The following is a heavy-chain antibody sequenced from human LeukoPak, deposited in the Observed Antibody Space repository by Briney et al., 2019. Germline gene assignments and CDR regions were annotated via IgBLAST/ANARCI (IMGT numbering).Heavy chain of an antibody. CDR1: GYTFTSYD. V-gene: IGHV1-8*01. Sequence: ASVKVSCKASGYTFTSYDINWVRQATGQGLEWMGWMNPNSGNTGYAQKFQGRVTMTRNTSISTAYMGLSSLRSEDTAVYYCARGLARTSMVTRGGVRFDYWGQGTLVTVSS. D-gene: IGHD5-18*01. J-gene: IGHJ4*02. CDR2: MNPNSGNT. CDR3: ARGLARTSMVTRGGVRFDY.